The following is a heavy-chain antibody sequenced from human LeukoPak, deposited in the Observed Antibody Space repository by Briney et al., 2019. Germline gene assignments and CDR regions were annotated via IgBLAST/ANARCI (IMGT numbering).Heavy chain of an antibody. CDR2: ISTSSSYI. Sequence: GGSLRLSCAASGFSFSSYSMNWVRQAPGKGLEWVSSISTSSSYIYYADSVKGRFTISRDNAKNSLYLQMNSLRAEDTAVYYCTRGGVYSSGWYVDYWGQGTLITVSS. CDR1: GFSFSSYS. CDR3: TRGGVYSSGWYVDY. V-gene: IGHV3-21*01. J-gene: IGHJ4*02. D-gene: IGHD6-19*01.